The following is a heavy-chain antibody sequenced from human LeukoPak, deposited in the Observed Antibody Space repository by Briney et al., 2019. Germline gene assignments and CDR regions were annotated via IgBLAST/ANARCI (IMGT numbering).Heavy chain of an antibody. Sequence: GGSLRLSCAASGFTFSSYGMHWVRQAPGKGLEWVAVMWYDGSNKYYADSVKGRFTISRDNSKNTLYLQMNSLRAEDTAVYYCARDGLWSGYVDYWGQGTLVTVSS. V-gene: IGHV3-33*01. J-gene: IGHJ4*02. CDR1: GFTFSSYG. CDR2: MWYDGSNK. CDR3: ARDGLWSGYVDY. D-gene: IGHD3-3*01.